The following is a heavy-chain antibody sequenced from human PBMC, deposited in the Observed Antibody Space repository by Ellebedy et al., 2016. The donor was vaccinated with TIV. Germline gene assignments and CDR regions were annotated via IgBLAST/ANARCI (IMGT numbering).Heavy chain of an antibody. CDR3: ARRAIFTSDAFDF. J-gene: IGHJ3*01. Sequence: GESLKISXKGSGYSFSSQWIAWVRQMPGKGLEWMGIIYPDDSDTRYSPSFQGQVTISVDKSTDTAYLQWRSLRASDTAIYYCARRAIFTSDAFDFWGQGTVVTVSS. CDR2: IYPDDSDT. V-gene: IGHV5-51*01. D-gene: IGHD2-2*01. CDR1: GYSFSSQW.